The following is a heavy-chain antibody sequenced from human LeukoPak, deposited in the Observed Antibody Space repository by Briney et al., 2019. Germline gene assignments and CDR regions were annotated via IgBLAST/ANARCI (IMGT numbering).Heavy chain of an antibody. Sequence: SETLSLTCTVSGGSISSYYWSWIRQPPGKGLEWIGYIYYSGSTNYNPSLKSRVTISVDTSKNQFSLKLSSVTAADTAVYYCARVGEQQLVLVIDYWGQGTLVTVSS. CDR1: GGSISSYY. D-gene: IGHD6-13*01. V-gene: IGHV4-59*01. CDR3: ARVGEQQLVLVIDY. CDR2: IYYSGST. J-gene: IGHJ4*02.